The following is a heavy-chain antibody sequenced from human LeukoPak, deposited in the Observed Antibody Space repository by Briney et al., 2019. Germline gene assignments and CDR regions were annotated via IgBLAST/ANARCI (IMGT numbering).Heavy chain of an antibody. CDR3: ARDRGYSTFDI. D-gene: IGHD5-18*01. Sequence: GGSLRLSCAASGFTFRSYWMSWVRQAPEKGLEWVANIKLDGSEEYYVDSVKGRFTISRDNAKNSLHLQMNSLRAEDTAVYYCARDRGYSTFDIWGQGTMVTVSS. J-gene: IGHJ3*02. V-gene: IGHV3-7*05. CDR1: GFTFRSYW. CDR2: IKLDGSEE.